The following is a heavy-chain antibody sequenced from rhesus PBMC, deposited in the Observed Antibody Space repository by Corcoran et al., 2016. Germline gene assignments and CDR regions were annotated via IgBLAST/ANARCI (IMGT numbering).Heavy chain of an antibody. V-gene: IGHV4S2*01. CDR1: GASISSNY. J-gene: IGHJ4*01. CDR2: IYGSGGST. Sequence: QVQLQESGPGLVKPSETLPLTCAVSGASISSNYWSWFRQAPGRGLEWIGRIYGSGGSTDYNPSLKSRVTISIDTSKNQFSLKLSSVTAADTAVYYCARDLPGIAAAGHRYWGQGVLVTVSS. D-gene: IGHD6S26*01. CDR3: ARDLPGIAAAGHRY.